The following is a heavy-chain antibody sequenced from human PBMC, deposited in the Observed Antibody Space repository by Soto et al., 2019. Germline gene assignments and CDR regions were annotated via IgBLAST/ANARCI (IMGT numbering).Heavy chain of an antibody. CDR3: ARQASGYYYGWFDH. Sequence: QLLLQESGPGLVKPSETLSLTCTVSGGSILDSTYYWAWIRQSPGKGLEWIGTIFYSGGTFYTPSLKSRVTMSVETSNNQFSLKLSSVTAADTAVYYCARQASGYYYGWFDHWGQGTLVTVSS. V-gene: IGHV4-39*01. J-gene: IGHJ5*02. D-gene: IGHD3-22*01. CDR1: GGSILDSTYY. CDR2: IFYSGGT.